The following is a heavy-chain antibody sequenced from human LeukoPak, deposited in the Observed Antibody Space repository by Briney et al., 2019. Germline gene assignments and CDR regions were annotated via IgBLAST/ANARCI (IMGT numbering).Heavy chain of an antibody. CDR3: ARCDQLLSPPRGLDY. CDR2: IIPIFGTA. J-gene: IGHJ4*02. Sequence: ASVKVSCKASGDTFSSYAISWVRQAPGQGLEWMGGIIPIFGTANYAQKFEGRVTITTDESMSTAYMELSSLRSEDTAVYYCARCDQLLSPPRGLDYWGQGTLVTVSS. V-gene: IGHV1-69*05. CDR1: GDTFSSYA. D-gene: IGHD2-2*01.